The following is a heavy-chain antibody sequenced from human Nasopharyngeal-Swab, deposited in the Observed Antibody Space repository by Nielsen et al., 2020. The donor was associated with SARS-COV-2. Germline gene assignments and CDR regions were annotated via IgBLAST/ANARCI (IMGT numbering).Heavy chain of an antibody. CDR1: GFTVSSNE. CDR3: ARTTPSILVVPAAMRYYYYGMDV. Sequence: GESLKISCAASGFTVSSNEMSWVRQAPGKGLEWGSSISGGSTSYADSRKGRFTISRDNSKNTPHLQMNSLRAEDTAVYYCARTTPSILVVPAAMRYYYYGMDVWGQGTTVTVSS. V-gene: IGHV3-38-3*01. J-gene: IGHJ6*02. D-gene: IGHD2-2*01. CDR2: ISGGST.